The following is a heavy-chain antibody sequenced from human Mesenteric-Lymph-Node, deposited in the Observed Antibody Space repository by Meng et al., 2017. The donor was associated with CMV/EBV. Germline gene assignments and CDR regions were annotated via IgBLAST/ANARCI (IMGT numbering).Heavy chain of an antibody. Sequence: SETLSLTCAVYGGSFSGYYWSWIRQPPGKGLEWIGSVYYGGSTNYNPSLQSRVTISVDTSKNQLSLRVNSVTAADTAVYYCATWNVGTMGGGFWGQGSLVTVSS. V-gene: IGHV4-34*01. D-gene: IGHD1-14*01. CDR3: ATWNVGTMGGGF. CDR2: VYYGGST. CDR1: GGSFSGYY. J-gene: IGHJ4*02.